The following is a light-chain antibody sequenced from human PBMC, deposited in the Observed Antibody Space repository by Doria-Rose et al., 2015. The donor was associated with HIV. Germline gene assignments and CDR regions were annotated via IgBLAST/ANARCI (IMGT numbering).Light chain of an antibody. CDR3: QQNATSWS. V-gene: IGKV3-20*01. Sequence: EIVMTQSPGTLSLSPGERATLSCRASQSFSSTYLAWYQQKPGQAPNLLIYDGSTRATGIPDRFSASGSGTDFTLTINRLEPEDFAQYYCQQNATSWSIGQGTKVEI. J-gene: IGKJ1*01. CDR2: DGS. CDR1: QSFSSTY.